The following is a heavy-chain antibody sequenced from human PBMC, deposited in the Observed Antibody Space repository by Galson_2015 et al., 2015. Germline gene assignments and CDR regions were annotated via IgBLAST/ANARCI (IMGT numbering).Heavy chain of an antibody. CDR3: ARDILVVYEWLRYNYYYYYGMDV. D-gene: IGHD5-12*01. CDR2: IWYDGSNK. J-gene: IGHJ6*02. CDR1: GFTFSSYG. Sequence: SLRLSCAASGFTFSSYGMHWVRQAPGKGLEWVAVIWYDGSNKYYADSVKGRFTISRDNSKNTLYLQMNSLRAEDTAVYYCARDILVVYEWLRYNYYYYYGMDVWGQGTTVTVSS. V-gene: IGHV3-33*01.